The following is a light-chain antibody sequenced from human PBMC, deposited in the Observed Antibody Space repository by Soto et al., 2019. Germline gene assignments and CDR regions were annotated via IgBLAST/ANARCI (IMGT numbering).Light chain of an antibody. J-gene: IGKJ1*01. CDR1: QSVSSY. V-gene: IGKV3-20*01. CDR3: HQYDSWT. CDR2: GAS. Sequence: AQSPATLSLSPGETATLSCRARQSVSSYLAWYQQKPGQAPRLLIYGASSRATGIPDRFSGSGSGTDFTLTISRLEPEDFAVYYCHQYDSWTFGQGTMLDIK.